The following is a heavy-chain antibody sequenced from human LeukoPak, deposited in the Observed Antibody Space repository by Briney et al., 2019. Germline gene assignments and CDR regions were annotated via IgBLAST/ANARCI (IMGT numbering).Heavy chain of an antibody. CDR2: ISYDGSNE. CDR3: AKGPAPRLGEFSYHALVDY. Sequence: SGGSLRLSCAASGFTFSHFWMSWVRQAPGKGLEWVAFISYDGSNENIADSVKGRFIISRDNSKNTLYLQMNSLRAEDTAVYYCAKGPAPRLGEFSYHALVDYWGQGTLVTVSS. J-gene: IGHJ4*02. CDR1: GFTFSHFW. D-gene: IGHD3-16*02. V-gene: IGHV3-30*18.